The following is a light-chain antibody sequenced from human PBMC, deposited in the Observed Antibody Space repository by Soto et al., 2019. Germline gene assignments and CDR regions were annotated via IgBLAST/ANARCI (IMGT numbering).Light chain of an antibody. CDR2: GVS. CDR1: QSVRNN. CDR3: HQYDNWWT. Sequence: ELVMTQSPDPLSVSPGERATLLCRASQSVRNNLAWYQQKPGQAPRLLIYGVSTRATGVPARFSGSGSGTDFTLTISILQPEDFAVYYCHQYDNWWTFGQGTKVDIK. J-gene: IGKJ1*01. V-gene: IGKV3-15*01.